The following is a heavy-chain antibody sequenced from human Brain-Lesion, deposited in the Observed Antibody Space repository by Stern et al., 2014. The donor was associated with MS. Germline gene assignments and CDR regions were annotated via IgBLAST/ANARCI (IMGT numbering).Heavy chain of an antibody. CDR3: AGEEDIRYCSGGSCTGNWFDP. D-gene: IGHD2-15*01. CDR2: IYYSANT. V-gene: IGHV4-39*01. CDR1: GGSVSSTSYP. J-gene: IGHJ5*02. Sequence: HLQLQESGPGLVQPSETLSLTCTVAGGSVSSTSYPWAWIRPPPGKGLEWIGTIYYSANTYYTPPPTSRPTISPTPSNNQFSLQRRSVTAADTAVYYCAGEEDIRYCSGGSCTGNWFDPWGQGTLVTVSS.